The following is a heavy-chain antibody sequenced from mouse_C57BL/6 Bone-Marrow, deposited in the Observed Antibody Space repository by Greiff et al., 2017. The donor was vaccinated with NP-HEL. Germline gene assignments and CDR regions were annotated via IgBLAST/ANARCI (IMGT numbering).Heavy chain of an antibody. CDR2: IDPSDSYT. CDR3: TSSYSNYTPWFAY. CDR1: GYTFTSYW. D-gene: IGHD2-5*01. V-gene: IGHV1-50*01. Sequence: QVQLQQPGAELVKPGASVKLSCKASGYTFTSYWMQWVKQRPGQGLEWIGEIDPSDSYTNYNQKFKGKATLTVDTSSSTAYMQLSSLTSEDSAVYYCTSSYSNYTPWFAYWGQGTLVTVSA. J-gene: IGHJ3*01.